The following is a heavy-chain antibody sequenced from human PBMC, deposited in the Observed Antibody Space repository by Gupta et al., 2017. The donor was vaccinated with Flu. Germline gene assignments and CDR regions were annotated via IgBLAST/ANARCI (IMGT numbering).Heavy chain of an antibody. CDR1: GYSFTSYW. J-gene: IGHJ3*02. CDR2: IYPGHSDT. V-gene: IGHV5-51*01. Sequence: EVQRVQSGAEVKKPGESLKISCKGAGYSFTSYWIGWVRQMPGKGLQWLAIIYPGHSDTRYSPSFQGHVTISADKSIRTAYLQWSRMKASDTAMYYCARCVALGAFDIWVQGTMVTDSS. D-gene: IGHD2-15*01. CDR3: ARCVALGAFDI.